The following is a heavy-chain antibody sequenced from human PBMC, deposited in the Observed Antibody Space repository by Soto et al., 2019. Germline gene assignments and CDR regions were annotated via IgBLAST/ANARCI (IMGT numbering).Heavy chain of an antibody. Sequence: GGSLRLSCAASGFTFSSYAVHWVRQAPGKGLEYVSAISSNGGSTYCANSVKGRFTISRDNSKKTLYLKMGSLKAEDMAVYYCARARGYYYYMDVWGKGTTVTVSS. CDR3: ARARGYYYYMDV. CDR2: ISSNGGST. D-gene: IGHD3-10*01. J-gene: IGHJ6*03. V-gene: IGHV3-64*01. CDR1: GFTFSSYA.